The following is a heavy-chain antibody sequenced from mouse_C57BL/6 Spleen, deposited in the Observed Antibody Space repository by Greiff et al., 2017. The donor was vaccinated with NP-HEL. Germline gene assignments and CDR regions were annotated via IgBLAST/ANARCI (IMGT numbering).Heavy chain of an antibody. J-gene: IGHJ4*01. CDR3: ARSHYDYDPRYAMDY. Sequence: EVQLQQSGPELVKPGASVKISCKASGYSFTGYYMNWVKQSPEKSLEWIGEINPSTGGTTYNQKFKAKATLTVDKSSSTAYMQLKSLTSEDSAVYYCARSHYDYDPRYAMDYWGQGTSVTVSS. D-gene: IGHD2-4*01. CDR2: INPSTGGT. V-gene: IGHV1-42*01. CDR1: GYSFTGYY.